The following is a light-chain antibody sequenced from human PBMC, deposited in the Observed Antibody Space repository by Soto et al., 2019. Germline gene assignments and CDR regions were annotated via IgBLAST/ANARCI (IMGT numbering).Light chain of an antibody. V-gene: IGLV7-46*01. CDR1: TGTVTTSHY. J-gene: IGLJ2*01. Sequence: QTVVTQESSLTVSPGGTVTLTCGSSTGTVTTSHYPYWFQQKPGQAPRTLIYATSDKHSWTPARFSGSLLGGKAALTLSGAQPEDEADYYCLLAYNGPFVFGGGTKLTVL. CDR2: ATS. CDR3: LLAYNGPFV.